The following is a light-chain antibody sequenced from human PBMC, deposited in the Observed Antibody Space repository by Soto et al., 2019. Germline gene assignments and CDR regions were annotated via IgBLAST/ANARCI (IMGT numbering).Light chain of an antibody. V-gene: IGLV1-51*02. CDR2: ENN. J-gene: IGLJ3*02. CDR3: GTWDSSLSAAV. Sequence: QSVLTQPPSVSAAPGQKVTISCSGSSSNIGNNYVSWYQQLPGTAPKLLIYENNKRPSGIPDRFSGSKSGTSATLGIIGLQTGDEADYYCGTWDSSLSAAVFGGGTQLTVL. CDR1: SSNIGNNY.